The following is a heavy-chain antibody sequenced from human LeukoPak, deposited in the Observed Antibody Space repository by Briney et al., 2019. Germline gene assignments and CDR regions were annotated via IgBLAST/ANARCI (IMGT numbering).Heavy chain of an antibody. CDR3: ARALVGATTRYMDV. J-gene: IGHJ6*03. CDR1: GGSISSGDYY. V-gene: IGHV4-30-4*08. D-gene: IGHD1-26*01. CDR2: IYYSGST. Sequence: PSQTLSLTCTVSGGSISSGDYYWSWIRQPPGKGLEWIGYIYYSGSTYYNPSLKSRVTISVDTSKNQFSLKLRSVTAADTAVYYCARALVGATTRYMDVWGKGTTVTVSS.